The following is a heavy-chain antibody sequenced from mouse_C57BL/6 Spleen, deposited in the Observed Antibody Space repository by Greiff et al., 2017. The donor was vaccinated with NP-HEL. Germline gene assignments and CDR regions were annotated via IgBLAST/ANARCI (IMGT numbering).Heavy chain of an antibody. CDR3: TTGDYGSSYEDAMDY. Sequence: EVQLQQSGAELVRPGASVKMSCTASGFNIKDDYMHWGKQRPGQGLEWIGWIHPENGDTEYASKFQGKATITADTSSNTAYLQLSSLTSEDTAVYYCTTGDYGSSYEDAMDYWGQGTSVTVSS. V-gene: IGHV14-4*01. CDR1: GFNIKDDY. CDR2: IHPENGDT. D-gene: IGHD1-1*01. J-gene: IGHJ4*01.